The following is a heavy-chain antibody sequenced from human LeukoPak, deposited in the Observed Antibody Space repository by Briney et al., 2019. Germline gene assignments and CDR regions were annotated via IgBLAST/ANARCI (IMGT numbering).Heavy chain of an antibody. CDR2: INHSGSA. J-gene: IGHJ4*02. V-gene: IGHV4-34*01. Sequence: SETLSLTCAVYGGSFSGYYWSWIRQPPGKGLEWIGEINHSGSASYNPSLKSRVTISVDTSKNQFSLKLSSVTAADTAVYYCARTARCGGNSVDYWGQGTLVTVSS. D-gene: IGHD2-21*02. CDR3: ARTARCGGNSVDY. CDR1: GGSFSGYY.